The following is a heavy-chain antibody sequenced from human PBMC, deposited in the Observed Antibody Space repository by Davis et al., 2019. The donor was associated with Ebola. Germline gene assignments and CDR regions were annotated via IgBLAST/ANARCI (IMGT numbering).Heavy chain of an antibody. V-gene: IGHV3-9*01. Sequence: SLKISCAGSGFTFSNYVMSWVRQAPGKGLEWVAGINWNSAFIVYVDSVKGRFTISRDNAKNSVYLQMNNLRVEDTALYYCAKGGDFPTSSLNHFYYGVDAWGQGTTVTVSS. CDR1: GFTFSNYV. CDR3: AKGGDFPTSSLNHFYYGVDA. J-gene: IGHJ6*02. CDR2: INWNSAFI. D-gene: IGHD2-2*01.